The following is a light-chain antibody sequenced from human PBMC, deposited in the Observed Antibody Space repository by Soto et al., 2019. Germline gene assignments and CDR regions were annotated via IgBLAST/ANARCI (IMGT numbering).Light chain of an antibody. CDR3: QEYNGDSGLT. V-gene: IGKV1-5*03. CDR2: SAS. CDR1: QKIRSW. Sequence: DIQMTQSPSTVSASMGDRVTITCRASQKIRSWVAWYQQKPGKAPELLIYSASGLETGVPSRFSGIGFGTEFTLTISSLHPDDFATYYCQEYNGDSGLTFGGGTKVEIK. J-gene: IGKJ4*01.